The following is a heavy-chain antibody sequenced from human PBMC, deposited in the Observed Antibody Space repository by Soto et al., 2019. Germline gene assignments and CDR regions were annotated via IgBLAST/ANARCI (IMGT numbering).Heavy chain of an antibody. J-gene: IGHJ3*02. D-gene: IGHD3-10*01. CDR1: GGSISSYY. V-gene: IGHV4-59*01. CDR3: ARVWGGAFDI. CDR2: IYYSGST. Sequence: QVQLQESGPGLVKPSETLSLTCTVSGGSISSYYWSWIRQPPGKGLEWIGYIYYSGSTNYNPSLKSRVTTSVNTSKNQFSLMLSSVTAADTAVYYCARVWGGAFDIWGPGTMVTVSS.